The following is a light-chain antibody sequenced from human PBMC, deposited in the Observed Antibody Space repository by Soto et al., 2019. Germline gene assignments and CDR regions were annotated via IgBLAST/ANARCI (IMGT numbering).Light chain of an antibody. CDR1: QAISSY. J-gene: IGKJ5*01. CDR3: QQLNSFPIT. V-gene: IGKV1-9*01. Sequence: LQLTPAPSFLTPAARYTASLPGREGQAISSYLAWYQQKPGRAPKLLIYAASTLQSGVPSRFSGSGSGTEFTLTITCLQPEDFATYYCQQLNSFPITFGQGTRLEI. CDR2: AAS.